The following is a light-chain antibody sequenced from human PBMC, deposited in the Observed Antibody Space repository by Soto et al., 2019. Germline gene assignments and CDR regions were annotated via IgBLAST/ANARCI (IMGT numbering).Light chain of an antibody. CDR3: SSFTTSNTLV. CDR1: SSDVGSYNR. CDR2: EVS. J-gene: IGLJ2*01. Sequence: QSALTQPPSVSGSPGQSVTISCTGTSSDVGSYNRVSWFRQPPGTAPKLIIYEVSNRPSGVPDRFSGSKSGNTASLTISGLQAEDEADYYCSSFTTSNTLVFGGGTKLTV. V-gene: IGLV2-18*02.